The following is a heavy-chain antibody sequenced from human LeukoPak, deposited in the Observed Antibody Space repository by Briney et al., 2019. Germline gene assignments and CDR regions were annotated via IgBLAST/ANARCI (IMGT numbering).Heavy chain of an antibody. Sequence: GRSLRLSCAASGFTFSTYGMHWVRQAPGKGLEWVAVIWYDGSNKYYADSVKGRFTISRDNSKNTLYLQMNSLRAEDTAVYYCAREGYCSSTSCYVDYYYYYGMDVWGQGTTVTVSS. D-gene: IGHD2-2*01. J-gene: IGHJ6*02. CDR1: GFTFSTYG. CDR3: AREGYCSSTSCYVDYYYYYGMDV. CDR2: IWYDGSNK. V-gene: IGHV3-33*08.